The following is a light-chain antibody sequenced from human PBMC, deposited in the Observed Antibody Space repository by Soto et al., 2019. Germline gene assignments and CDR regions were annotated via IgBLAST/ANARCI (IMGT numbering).Light chain of an antibody. CDR1: SGSIASYY. Sequence: NFMLTQPDSVSESPGKTVTISCTRSSGSIASYYVQWYQQRPGTSPTTVIYEDSQRPSGVPDRFSGSIDSSSNSASLTISGLKTEDEADYYCQSYDSSNHWVFGGGTKLTVL. J-gene: IGLJ3*02. CDR3: QSYDSSNHWV. V-gene: IGLV6-57*01. CDR2: EDS.